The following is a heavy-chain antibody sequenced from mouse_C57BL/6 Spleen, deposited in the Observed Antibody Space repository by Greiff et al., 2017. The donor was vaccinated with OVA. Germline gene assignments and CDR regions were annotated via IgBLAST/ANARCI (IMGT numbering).Heavy chain of an antibody. V-gene: IGHV1-53*01. Sequence: VQLQQPGTELVKPGASVKLSCKASGYTFTSYWMHWVKQRPGQGLEWIGNINPSTGGTHYNEKFKSKATLTVDKSSSTAYMQLSSLTSEDSAVYYCARKGLSYYFDYWGQGTTLTVSS. CDR2: INPSTGGT. CDR1: GYTFTSYW. CDR3: ARKGLSYYFDY. J-gene: IGHJ2*01. D-gene: IGHD3-1*01.